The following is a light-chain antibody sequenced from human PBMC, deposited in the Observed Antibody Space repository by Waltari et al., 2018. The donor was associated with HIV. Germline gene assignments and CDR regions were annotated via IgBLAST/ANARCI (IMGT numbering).Light chain of an antibody. J-gene: IGLJ2*01. CDR3: QSYDSSLSGLVV. V-gene: IGLV1-40*01. CDR1: SPHHGAGYD. CDR2: GNN. Sequence: QSVLTRPPSGSGAPGQRVTIYSTGSSPHHGAGYDVTWYQQLPGTAPKLLIYGNNNRPSGVPDRFSGSKSGTSASLAITGLQAEDEADYYCQSYDSSLSGLVVFGGGTKLTVL.